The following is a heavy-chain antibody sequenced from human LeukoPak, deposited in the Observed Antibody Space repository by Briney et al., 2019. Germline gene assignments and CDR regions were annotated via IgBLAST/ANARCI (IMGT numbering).Heavy chain of an antibody. Sequence: GGSLRLSCAASGFTFSNAWMSWVRQASGKGLEWVGRIKSKTDGGTTDYAVPVKGRFTISRDDSKNTLYLQMNSLKTEDTAVYYCTTDPQYYDANYWGQGTLVTVSS. D-gene: IGHD3-3*01. CDR2: IKSKTDGGTT. V-gene: IGHV3-15*01. CDR1: GFTFSNAW. CDR3: TTDPQYYDANY. J-gene: IGHJ4*02.